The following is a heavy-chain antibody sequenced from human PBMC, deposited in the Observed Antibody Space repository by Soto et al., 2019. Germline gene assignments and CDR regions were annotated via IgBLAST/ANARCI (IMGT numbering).Heavy chain of an antibody. D-gene: IGHD3-22*01. CDR2: ISGDGIAT. Sequence: EVRLVESGGGLVQPGGSLRLSCAASGFTFSSYWMHWVRQAPGKGLVWVSRISGDGIATNYADSVKGRFTISRDNAKNTLYLQMNSLRAEDTAVYYCTPIYYYDSGWGQGTLVTVSS. CDR3: TPIYYYDSG. V-gene: IGHV3-74*01. J-gene: IGHJ4*02. CDR1: GFTFSSYW.